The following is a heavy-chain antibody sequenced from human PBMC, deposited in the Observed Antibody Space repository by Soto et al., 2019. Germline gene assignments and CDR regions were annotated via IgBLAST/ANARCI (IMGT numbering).Heavy chain of an antibody. J-gene: IGHJ4*02. V-gene: IGHV3-33*01. CDR3: ARAATYYDILTGTFDY. D-gene: IGHD3-9*01. CDR1: GFTFSTYA. Sequence: QVQLVESGGGVVQPGRSLRLSCAASGFTFSTYAMHWARRAPGKGLEWVAIIWYDGSNKYYADSVKGRFTISRDNSKNTLYLQMNSLRAEDTAVYYCARAATYYDILTGTFDYWGQGTLVTVSS. CDR2: IWYDGSNK.